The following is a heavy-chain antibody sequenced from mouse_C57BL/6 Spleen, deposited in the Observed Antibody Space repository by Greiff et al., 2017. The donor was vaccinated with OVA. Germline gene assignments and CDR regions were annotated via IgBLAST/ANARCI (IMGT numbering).Heavy chain of an antibody. V-gene: IGHV5-6*01. Sequence: EVQGVESGGDLVKPGGSLKLSCAASGFTFSSYGMSWVRQTPDKRLEWVATISSGGSYTYYPDSVKGRFTISRDNAKNTLYLQMSSLKSEDTAMYYCARRGYGSQLDFDDWGQGTTLTVSS. J-gene: IGHJ2*01. CDR3: ARRGYGSQLDFDD. CDR2: ISSGGSYT. D-gene: IGHD1-1*01. CDR1: GFTFSSYG.